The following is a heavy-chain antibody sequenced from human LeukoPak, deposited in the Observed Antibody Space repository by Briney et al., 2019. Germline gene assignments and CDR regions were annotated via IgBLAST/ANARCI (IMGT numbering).Heavy chain of an antibody. Sequence: ASVKVSCKASGYTFTGYYMHWVRQAPGQGLEWMGWISAYNGNTNYAQKLQGRVTMTTDTSTSTAYMELRSLRSDDTAVYYCARDFGGYDSGYYYYYGMDVWGQGTTVTVSS. D-gene: IGHD5-12*01. V-gene: IGHV1-18*04. CDR3: ARDFGGYDSGYYYYYGMDV. CDR1: GYTFTGYY. CDR2: ISAYNGNT. J-gene: IGHJ6*02.